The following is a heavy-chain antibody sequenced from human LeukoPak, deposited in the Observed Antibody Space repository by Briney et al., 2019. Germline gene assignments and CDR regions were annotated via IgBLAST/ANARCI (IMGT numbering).Heavy chain of an antibody. CDR3: ARHKYYYENSGYIELFDY. Sequence: PSETLSLTCTVSGGSISNYYWSWIRQPPGKGLEWIGYIYYSGSTTYNPSLKSRVTISVDTSKNQFSLKLTSVTAADTAMYYCARHKYYYENSGYIELFDYWGQGTLVTVSS. CDR1: GGSISNYY. J-gene: IGHJ4*02. V-gene: IGHV4-59*08. CDR2: IYYSGST. D-gene: IGHD3-22*01.